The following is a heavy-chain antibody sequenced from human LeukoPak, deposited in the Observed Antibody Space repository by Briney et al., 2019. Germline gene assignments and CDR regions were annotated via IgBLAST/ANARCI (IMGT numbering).Heavy chain of an antibody. D-gene: IGHD1-14*01. J-gene: IGHJ3*02. CDR3: AREYARSTGKGTYAFDI. CDR2: ISSSGSTM. V-gene: IGHV3-11*04. Sequence: KPGGSLRLSCAASGFTFSDYYMSWIRQAPGKGLEWVSYISSSGSTMYDADSVKGRFTVSRDNAKNSLYLQMNSLRAEDTAVYYCAREYARSTGKGTYAFDIWGQGTMVTVSS. CDR1: GFTFSDYY.